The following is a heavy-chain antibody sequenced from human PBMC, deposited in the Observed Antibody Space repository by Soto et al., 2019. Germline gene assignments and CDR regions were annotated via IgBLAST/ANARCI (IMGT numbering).Heavy chain of an antibody. CDR3: ARDLEFRDGNISHLDY. CDR2: IIPIFGSP. Sequence: SVKVSCKASGGPFRNHVFNWVRQAPGQGLEWMGGIIPIFGSPNYAQKFQGRVTITADASTNTVYMEVSSLRSQDTAMYYCARDLEFRDGNISHLDYWGQGTLVTVSS. D-gene: IGHD3-10*01. CDR1: GGPFRNHV. V-gene: IGHV1-69*13. J-gene: IGHJ4*02.